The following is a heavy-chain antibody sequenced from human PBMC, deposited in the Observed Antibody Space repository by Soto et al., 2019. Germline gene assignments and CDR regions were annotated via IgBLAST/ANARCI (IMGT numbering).Heavy chain of an antibody. CDR1: GFSVSINY. J-gene: IGHJ3*01. Sequence: ELQLVESGGGLVQPGGSLRLSCAASGFSVSINYVNWVRQAPGKGLEWVSVIYSGGTTHYADSVKGRFTISRDTSKNTLYLQMNSLRVEDTAVYYCAGVSTDGGFVNAFDVWGQGTMVTVSS. CDR3: AGVSTDGGFVNAFDV. V-gene: IGHV3-66*01. CDR2: IYSGGTT. D-gene: IGHD3-16*02.